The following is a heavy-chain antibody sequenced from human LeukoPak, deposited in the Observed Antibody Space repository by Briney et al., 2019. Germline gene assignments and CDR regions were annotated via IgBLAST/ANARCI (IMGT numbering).Heavy chain of an antibody. V-gene: IGHV3-30*04. CDR3: ASLDTAKQPLANH. J-gene: IGHJ5*02. D-gene: IGHD5-18*01. CDR1: GFTFSSYA. CDR2: ISYDGSSK. Sequence: PGRSLRLSCAASGFTFSSYAMHWVRQAPGKGLEWVAVISYDGSSKQYADSVRGRFTISRDNSKNTLYVQMNSLRAEDTAVYYCASLDTAKQPLANHWGQGTLVTVSS.